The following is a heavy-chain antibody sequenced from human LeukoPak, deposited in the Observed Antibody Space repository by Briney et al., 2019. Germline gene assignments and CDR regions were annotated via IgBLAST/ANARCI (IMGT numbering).Heavy chain of an antibody. CDR3: ARDGGNNWFDP. CDR2: IYYSGST. D-gene: IGHD2-15*01. CDR1: GGFISSYY. V-gene: IGHV4-59*01. J-gene: IGHJ5*02. Sequence: PSETLSLTCTVSGGFISSYYWSWIRQPPGKGLEWIGYIYYSGSTNYNPSLKSRVTISVDTSKNQFSLKLSSVTAADTAVYYCARDGGNNWFDPWGQGTLVTVSS.